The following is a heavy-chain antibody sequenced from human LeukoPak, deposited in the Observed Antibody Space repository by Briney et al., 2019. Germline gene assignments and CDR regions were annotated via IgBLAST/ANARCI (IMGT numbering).Heavy chain of an antibody. CDR1: GGSISRSYYY. Sequence: SETLSLTCTVSGGSISRSYYYWGWIRQPPGKGLEWVGSVYYSGKTFYSPSLESRLTIPVDTSKNHFSLRLISVTAADTAMYYCARGYCSGGSCYWGDYWGQGTLVTVSS. CDR3: ARGYCSGGSCYWGDY. V-gene: IGHV4-39*02. CDR2: VYYSGKT. D-gene: IGHD2-15*01. J-gene: IGHJ4*02.